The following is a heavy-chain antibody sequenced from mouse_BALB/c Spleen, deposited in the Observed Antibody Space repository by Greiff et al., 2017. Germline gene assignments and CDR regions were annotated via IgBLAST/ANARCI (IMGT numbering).Heavy chain of an antibody. J-gene: IGHJ3*01. D-gene: IGHD1-1*01. CDR1: GYSITSDYA. V-gene: IGHV3-2*02. CDR3: ARRDGSSRAWFAY. CDR2: ISYSGST. Sequence: EVKLQESGPGLVKPSQSLSLTCTVTGYSITSDYAWNWIRQFPGNKLEWMGYISYSGSTSYNPSLKSRISITRDTSKNQFFLQLNSVTTEDTATYYCARRDGSSRAWFAYWGQGTLVTVSA.